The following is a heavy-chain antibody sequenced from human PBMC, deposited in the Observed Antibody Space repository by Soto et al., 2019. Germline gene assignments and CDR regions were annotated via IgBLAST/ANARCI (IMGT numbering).Heavy chain of an antibody. CDR3: ASRDSSPHYRY. V-gene: IGHV4-39*01. J-gene: IGHJ4*02. CDR1: GGSISSSSYY. CDR2: IYYSGST. Sequence: QLQLQESGPGLVKPSETLSLTCTVSGGSISSSSYYWGWIRQPPGKGLEWIGSIYYSGSTYYNPYLPRRXTXSXXTSKNQFSLKLRSVTAADTAVYYCASRDSSPHYRYWGPGTLVTVSS. D-gene: IGHD2-15*01.